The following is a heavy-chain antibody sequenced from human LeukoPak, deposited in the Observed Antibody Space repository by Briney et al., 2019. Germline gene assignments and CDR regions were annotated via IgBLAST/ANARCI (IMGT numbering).Heavy chain of an antibody. CDR2: IYYSGST. V-gene: IGHV4-59*01. CDR3: ARRMDDAFDI. D-gene: IGHD2-8*01. J-gene: IGHJ3*02. Sequence: PSETLSLTCTVSGGSISTYYWSWIRQPPGKGLEWVGYIYYSGSTNYNPSLKSRVTTSVDTSKNQFSLKLSSVTAADTAVYYCARRMDDAFDIWGQGTMVTVSS. CDR1: GGSISTYY.